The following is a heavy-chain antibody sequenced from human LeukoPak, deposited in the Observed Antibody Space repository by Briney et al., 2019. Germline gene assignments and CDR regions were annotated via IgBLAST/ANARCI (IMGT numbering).Heavy chain of an antibody. CDR1: GFTFSTYS. CDR2: ISSSSSYI. V-gene: IGHV3-21*01. D-gene: IGHD3-22*01. J-gene: IGHJ3*02. Sequence: GGSLRLSCAASGFTFSTYSMNWVRQAPGKGLEWVSSISSSSSYIYYADSVKGRFTISRDNAKNSLYLRMNSLRAEDTAVYYCARAYYYDSSGDDAFDIWGQGTMVTVSS. CDR3: ARAYYYDSSGDDAFDI.